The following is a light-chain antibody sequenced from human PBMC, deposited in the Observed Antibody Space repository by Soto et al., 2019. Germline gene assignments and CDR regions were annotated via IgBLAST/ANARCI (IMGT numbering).Light chain of an antibody. CDR1: SNDIGNYDR. CDR2: EVS. CDR3: CSYVGSRFVV. Sequence: QSAPTQPASVSGSPGQSITISCSGTSNDIGNYDRVSWYQQHPGKVPKLMIYEVSKRPSGVSSRFTGSKSGNTASLTISGLQADDEADYYCCSYVGSRFVVFGGGTKLTVL. J-gene: IGLJ2*01. V-gene: IGLV2-23*02.